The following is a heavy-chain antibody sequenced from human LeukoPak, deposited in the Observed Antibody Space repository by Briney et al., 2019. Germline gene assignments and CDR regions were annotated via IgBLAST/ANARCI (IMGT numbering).Heavy chain of an antibody. V-gene: IGHV3-9*01. CDR1: GFTFDDYA. Sequence: GRSLRLSCAASGFTFDDYAMHWVRQAPGKGLEWVSGISWNSGSIGYADSVKGRFTISRDNAKNSLYLQMNSLRAEVTALYYCAKASGSHVTSDAFDIWGQGTMVTVSS. CDR2: ISWNSGSI. J-gene: IGHJ3*02. CDR3: AKASGSHVTSDAFDI. D-gene: IGHD3-16*01.